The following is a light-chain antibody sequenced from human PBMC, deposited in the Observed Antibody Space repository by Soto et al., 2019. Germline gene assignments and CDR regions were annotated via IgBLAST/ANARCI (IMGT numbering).Light chain of an antibody. CDR3: AAWDDSLIRPV. V-gene: IGLV1-44*01. CDR1: SSNIGGNT. J-gene: IGLJ7*01. Sequence: QLVLTQPPSASGTPGQRVTISCSGSSSNIGGNTVNWYQQIPGTAPKLLIYSNSQRPSGVPDRFSGSKSGSSASLAISGLQSEDEADYYCAAWDDSLIRPVFGGGTQLTVL. CDR2: SNS.